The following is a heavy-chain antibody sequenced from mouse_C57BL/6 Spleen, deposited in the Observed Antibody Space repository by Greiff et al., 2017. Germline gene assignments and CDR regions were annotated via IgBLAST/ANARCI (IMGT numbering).Heavy chain of an antibody. CDR1: GYAFTNYL. J-gene: IGHJ1*03. D-gene: IGHD4-1*01. V-gene: IGHV1-54*01. CDR3: ARSWDDWYFDV. Sequence: VKLQESGAELVRPGTSVKVSCKASGYAFTNYLIEWVKQRPGQGLEWIGVINPGSGGTNYNEKFKGKATLTADKSSSTAYMQLSSLTSEDSAVYFCARSWDDWYFDVWGTGTTVTVSS. CDR2: INPGSGGT.